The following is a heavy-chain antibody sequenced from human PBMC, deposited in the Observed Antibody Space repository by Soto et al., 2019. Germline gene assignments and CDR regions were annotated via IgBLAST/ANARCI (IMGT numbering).Heavy chain of an antibody. CDR1: GFTVSSNY. J-gene: IGHJ4*02. CDR3: GRTYYYGSDADY. V-gene: IGHV3-53*02. D-gene: IGHD3-10*01. Sequence: EVQLVETGGGLIQPGGSLRLSCAASGFTVSSNYMSWVRQAPGKGLEWVSVIYSGGSTYYADSVKGRFTISRDNSKNTLYLQMNSLRAEDTAVYYCGRTYYYGSDADYWGQGTLVTVSS. CDR2: IYSGGST.